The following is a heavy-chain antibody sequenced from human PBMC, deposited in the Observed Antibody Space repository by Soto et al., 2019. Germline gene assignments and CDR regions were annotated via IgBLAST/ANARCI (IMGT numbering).Heavy chain of an antibody. D-gene: IGHD2-15*01. CDR2: IYFGGTT. CDR3: ARLGGFFQALDS. V-gene: IGHV4-59*08. Sequence: QVQLQESGPGLVKPSETLSLTCTVSGGSISPYYWSWIRQPPGKGLEWIGYIYFGGTTKYNPSLTSRVSMSVDTSKNQFSLKLTSVTAADMAVYYCARLGGFFQALDSWGQGTLVTVSS. CDR1: GGSISPYY. J-gene: IGHJ4*02.